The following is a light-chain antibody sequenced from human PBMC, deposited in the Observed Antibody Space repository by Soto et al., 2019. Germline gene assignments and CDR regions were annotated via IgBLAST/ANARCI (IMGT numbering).Light chain of an antibody. Sequence: QSALTQPASVSWSPGQSITISCTGTSSDVGGYNYVSWYQQHPGKAPKLMIYDVSNRPSGVSNRFSGSKSGNTASLTISGLQAEDEADYYCSSYTCSSTLVFGGGNKLTVL. J-gene: IGLJ2*01. V-gene: IGLV2-14*01. CDR3: SSYTCSSTLV. CDR1: SSDVGGYNY. CDR2: DVS.